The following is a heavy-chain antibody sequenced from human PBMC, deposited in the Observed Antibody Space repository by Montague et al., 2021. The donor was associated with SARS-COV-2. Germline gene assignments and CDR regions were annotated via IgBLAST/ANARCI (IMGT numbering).Heavy chain of an antibody. CDR3: VATYNGNWYYFDY. J-gene: IGHJ4*02. Sequence: SETLSLTCSVSGGSFSSSDSYWGWLRQAPGKGLEWIGDLHYAGSAYYNPSLRSRVTISADTSKNRFSLKLNSVTAADTAVYYCVATYNGNWYYFDYWGQGTLVTVSS. V-gene: IGHV4-39*01. CDR2: LHYAGSA. D-gene: IGHD6-13*01. CDR1: GGSFSSSDSY.